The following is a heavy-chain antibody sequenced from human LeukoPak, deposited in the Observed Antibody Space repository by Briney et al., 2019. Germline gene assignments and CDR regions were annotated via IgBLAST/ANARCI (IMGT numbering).Heavy chain of an antibody. D-gene: IGHD3-22*01. J-gene: IGHJ4*02. CDR3: ARDGSGIYYDSSGYFPFFDY. CDR2: ISYDGSNK. CDR1: GFTFSSYA. V-gene: IGHV3-30-3*01. Sequence: GRSLRLSCAASGFTFSSYAMHWVRQAPGKGLEWVAVISYDGSNKYYADSVKGRFTISRDNSKNTLYLQMNSLRAEDTAVYYCARDGSGIYYDSSGYFPFFDYWGQGTLVTVSS.